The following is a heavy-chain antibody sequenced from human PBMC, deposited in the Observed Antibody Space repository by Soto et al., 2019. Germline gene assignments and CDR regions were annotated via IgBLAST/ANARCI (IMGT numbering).Heavy chain of an antibody. CDR1: GYTFTTYD. CDR2: MNPNSGNT. J-gene: IGHJ5*02. Sequence: QVQLVQSGAEVKKPGASVKVSCKPSGYTFTTYDINWVRQATGQGLEWMGWMNPNSGNTGYAEKFQGRVTMAWNTAISTAYMELSSLRSEDTAIYYCARDYGIHSSSSSWFDPWGQGTLVTVSS. V-gene: IGHV1-8*01. D-gene: IGHD3-22*01. CDR3: ARDYGIHSSSSSWFDP.